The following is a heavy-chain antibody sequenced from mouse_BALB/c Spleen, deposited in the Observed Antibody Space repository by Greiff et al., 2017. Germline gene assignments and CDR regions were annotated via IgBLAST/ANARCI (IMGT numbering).Heavy chain of an antibody. D-gene: IGHD1-1*01. Sequence: EVQLVESGGGLVQPGGSLKLSCAASGFTFRSYTMSWVRQTPEKRLEWVASISNGGGSTYYPDTVKGRFTISRDNAKYTLYLQMSSLKSEDTAMYFWTSQSGSFYAMAYWGQGTSVTVSA. CDR3: TSQSGSFYAMAY. CDR1: GFTFRSYT. CDR2: ISNGGGST. J-gene: IGHJ4*01. V-gene: IGHV5-12-2*01.